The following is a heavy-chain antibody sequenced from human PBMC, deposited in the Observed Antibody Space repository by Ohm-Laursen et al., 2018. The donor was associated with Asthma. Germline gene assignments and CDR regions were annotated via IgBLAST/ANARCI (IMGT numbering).Heavy chain of an antibody. Sequence: SLRLSCAASGFTFSNYGMHWVRQAPGKGLEWVAIISNDGRNKYYADSVKGRFTISRDSFKDTLNLQMDSLRTDDTAVYYCARSVRYSDFWSGGLNPSFDYWGQGTLVTVSS. CDR3: ARSVRYSDFWSGGLNPSFDY. D-gene: IGHD3-3*01. J-gene: IGHJ4*02. CDR1: GFTFSNYG. V-gene: IGHV3-30*03. CDR2: ISNDGRNK.